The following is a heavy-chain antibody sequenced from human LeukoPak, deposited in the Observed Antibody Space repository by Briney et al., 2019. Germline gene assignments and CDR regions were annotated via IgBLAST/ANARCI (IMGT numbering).Heavy chain of an antibody. CDR3: ARENWNYHFDY. J-gene: IGHJ4*02. CDR2: IYYSGTA. CDR1: GVSISSGDNY. V-gene: IGHV4-30-4*01. D-gene: IGHD1-7*01. Sequence: PSETLSLTCTVSGVSISSGDNYWSWIRQPPGKGLEWIGYIYYSGTAYYNPSLKSRITISVDTSKNQFSLKLSSVTAADTAVYYCARENWNYHFDYWGQGTLVTVSS.